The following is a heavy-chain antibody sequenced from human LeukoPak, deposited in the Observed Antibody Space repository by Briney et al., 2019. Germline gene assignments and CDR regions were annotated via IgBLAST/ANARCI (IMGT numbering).Heavy chain of an antibody. V-gene: IGHV4-59*01. J-gene: IGHJ4*02. CDR3: ARAGAGGGDFDY. D-gene: IGHD2-21*01. Sequence: PSETLSLTCRVSGGSINTYYWSWIRQPPGKGLEWIGYIYYSGSTNYNPSLRSRFPISVDTSKNQFSLRLNSVTAADTAVYYCARAGAGGGDFDYWGQGTLVTVSS. CDR2: IYYSGST. CDR1: GGSINTYY.